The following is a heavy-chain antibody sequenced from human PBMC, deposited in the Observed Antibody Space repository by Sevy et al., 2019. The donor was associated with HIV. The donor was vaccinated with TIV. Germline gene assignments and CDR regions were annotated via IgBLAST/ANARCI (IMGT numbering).Heavy chain of an antibody. CDR2: IYSDGST. Sequence: GGSLRLSCAASGFSVNSNYMTWVRQATGKGLDWVSIIYSDGSTKYADALKGRFTISRDNSKNTMYLQMNSLRVDDTAVYYCARGGTIFGLVRHYFDYWGQGALVTVSS. CDR1: GFSVNSNY. D-gene: IGHD3-3*01. V-gene: IGHV3-66*01. J-gene: IGHJ4*02. CDR3: ARGGTIFGLVRHYFDY.